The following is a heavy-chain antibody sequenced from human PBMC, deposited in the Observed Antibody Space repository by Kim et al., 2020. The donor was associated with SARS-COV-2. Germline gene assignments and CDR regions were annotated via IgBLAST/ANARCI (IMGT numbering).Heavy chain of an antibody. CDR3: ARGWYYDSSGYYYDFQH. J-gene: IGHJ1*01. CDR1: GFTFSNYS. D-gene: IGHD3-22*01. V-gene: IGHV3-21*01. Sequence: GGSLILSCAASGFTFSNYSMNWVRQAPGKGLEWVSSITSSTSYIYYADSVKGRFTISRDNAKNSLYLQMNSLRAEDTAVYYCARGWYYDSSGYYYDFQHWGQGTLVTVSS. CDR2: ITSSTSYI.